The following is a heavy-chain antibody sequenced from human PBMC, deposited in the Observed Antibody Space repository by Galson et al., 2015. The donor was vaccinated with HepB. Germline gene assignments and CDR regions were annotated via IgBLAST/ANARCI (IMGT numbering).Heavy chain of an antibody. Sequence: SLRLSCAASGFTFSSYWMSWVRQTPGKGLEWVANIKYDGSEKYYVDSVKGRFTISRDNAKNSLYLQMNSLRADDTAVYYCAKDDGYFTVDYWGQGTLVTVSS. J-gene: IGHJ4*02. CDR2: IKYDGSEK. D-gene: IGHD5-18*01. CDR1: GFTFSSYW. CDR3: AKDDGYFTVDY. V-gene: IGHV3-7*04.